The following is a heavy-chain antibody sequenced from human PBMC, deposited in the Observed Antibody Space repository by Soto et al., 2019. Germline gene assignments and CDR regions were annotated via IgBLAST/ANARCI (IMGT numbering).Heavy chain of an antibody. CDR2: IWYDGSHK. V-gene: IGHV3-33*01. CDR3: ARGATIERGERDFDY. J-gene: IGHJ4*02. Sequence: QVQLVESGAGVVQPGRSLRLSCAASGFSFSDYGMHWVRQAPGKGQEWVAAIWYDGSHKYHADSVKDRFTISRDNSKNTLYLQMDSLRAEDTAVYYCARGATIERGERDFDYWGQGALVTVSS. CDR1: GFSFSDYG. D-gene: IGHD4-17*01.